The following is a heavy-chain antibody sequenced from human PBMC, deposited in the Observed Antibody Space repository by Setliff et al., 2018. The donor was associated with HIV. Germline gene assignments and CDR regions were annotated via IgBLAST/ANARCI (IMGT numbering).Heavy chain of an antibody. D-gene: IGHD2-15*01. Sequence: SETLSLTCTVSGGSISGYYWSWIRQPPGKGLEWIGYIYYSGSTKYNPSLKSRVTISADTSKNQFSLKMSSVTAADTAVYSCARGPYCSGGSCYSSLDYWGQGTLVTVSS. CDR1: GGSISGYY. V-gene: IGHV4-59*01. CDR3: ARGPYCSGGSCYSSLDY. J-gene: IGHJ4*02. CDR2: IYYSGST.